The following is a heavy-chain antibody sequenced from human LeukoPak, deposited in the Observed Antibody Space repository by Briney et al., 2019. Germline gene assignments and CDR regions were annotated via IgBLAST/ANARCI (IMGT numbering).Heavy chain of an antibody. CDR2: IKSKTDGGTT. Sequence: GGSLRLSCAASGFTVSSNYMSWVRQAPGKGLEWVGLIKSKTDGGTTDYAAPVKGRFTISRDDSKNTLYLQMNSLKTEDTGIYYCTRDHIPVAGTMDHYFDWWGQGTLVTVSS. D-gene: IGHD6-19*01. CDR1: GFTVSSNY. J-gene: IGHJ4*02. V-gene: IGHV3-15*01. CDR3: TRDHIPVAGTMDHYFDW.